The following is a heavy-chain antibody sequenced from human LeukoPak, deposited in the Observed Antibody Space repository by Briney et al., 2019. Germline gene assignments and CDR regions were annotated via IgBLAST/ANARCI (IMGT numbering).Heavy chain of an antibody. V-gene: IGHV3-23*01. CDR1: GFTFSSYA. CDR3: AKDFAASAGHGYDAFDI. Sequence: GGSLRLSCAASGFTFSSYAMSWVRQAPGKGLEWVSAISGSGGSTYYADSVKGRFTISRDNSKNTLYLQMNSLRAEDTAVYYCAKDFAASAGHGYDAFDIWGQGTMVTVSS. D-gene: IGHD6-13*01. J-gene: IGHJ3*02. CDR2: ISGSGGST.